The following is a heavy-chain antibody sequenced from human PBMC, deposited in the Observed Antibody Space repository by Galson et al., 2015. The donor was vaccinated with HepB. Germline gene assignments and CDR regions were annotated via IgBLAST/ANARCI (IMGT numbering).Heavy chain of an antibody. Sequence: SLRLSCAASGFTFSNAWMSWVRQAPGKGLEWVGRIKSKTDGGTTDYAAPVKGRFTISRDDSKNTLYLQMNSLKTEDTAVYYCTTDIVVVTTPDYWGQGTLVTVSS. V-gene: IGHV3-15*01. CDR3: TTDIVVVTTPDY. D-gene: IGHD2-2*01. CDR1: GFTFSNAW. J-gene: IGHJ4*02. CDR2: IKSKTDGGTT.